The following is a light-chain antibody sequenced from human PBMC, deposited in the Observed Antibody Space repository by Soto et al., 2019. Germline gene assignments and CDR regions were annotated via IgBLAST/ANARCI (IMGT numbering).Light chain of an antibody. J-gene: IGLJ2*01. CDR1: SSNIGAGYD. Sequence: QAVVTQPPSVFGAPGQRVTISCTGSSSNIGAGYDVHWYQQLPGRAPKLLIYGNTNRPSGVPDRFSGSKSGTSASLAITGPRAEDGVDYFSLSLDSSRSVVLGGGTKLPAL. V-gene: IGLV1-40*01. CDR3: LSLDSSRSVV. CDR2: GNT.